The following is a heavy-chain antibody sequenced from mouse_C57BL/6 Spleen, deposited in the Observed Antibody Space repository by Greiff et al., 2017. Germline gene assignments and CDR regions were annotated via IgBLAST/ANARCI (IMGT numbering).Heavy chain of an antibody. V-gene: IGHV1-76*01. J-gene: IGHJ2*01. CDR3: ARLDDGCLDY. CDR2: IYPGSGNT. CDR1: GYTFTDYY. D-gene: IGHD2-3*01. Sequence: VQLQQSGAELVRPGASVKLSCKASGYTFTDYYINWVKQRPGQGLEWIARIYPGSGNTYYNEKFKGKATLTAEKSSSTAYMQLSSLTSEDSAVYFCARLDDGCLDYWGQGTTLTVSS.